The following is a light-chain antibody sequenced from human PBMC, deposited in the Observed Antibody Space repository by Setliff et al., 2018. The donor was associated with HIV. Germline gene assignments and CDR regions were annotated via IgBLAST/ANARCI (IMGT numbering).Light chain of an antibody. J-gene: IGLJ1*01. V-gene: IGLV2-14*01. CDR3: SSYAITNTLP. Sequence: QSALTQPASVSWSPGQSITISCTGTNSDVGGYNFVSWYQQHPGKAPKVMLYEVRNRPSGVSNRFSGSKSGNTASLTISGLQAEDEADYYCSSYAITNTLPFGTGTKVTVL. CDR1: NSDVGGYNF. CDR2: EVR.